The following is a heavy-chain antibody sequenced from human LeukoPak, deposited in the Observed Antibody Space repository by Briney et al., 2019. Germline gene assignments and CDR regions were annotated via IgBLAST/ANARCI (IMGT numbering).Heavy chain of an antibody. D-gene: IGHD3-10*01. J-gene: IGHJ3*02. CDR3: ARRLYYYDAFDI. V-gene: IGHV4-39*07. CDR1: GGSISSSSYY. CDR2: IYYSGST. Sequence: SETLSLTCTVSGGSISSSSYYWGWIRQPPGKGLEWIGSIYYSGSTYYNPSLKSPVTISIDTSKNQFSLELTSVTAADTAVYYCARRLYYYDAFDIWGRGTMVTVSS.